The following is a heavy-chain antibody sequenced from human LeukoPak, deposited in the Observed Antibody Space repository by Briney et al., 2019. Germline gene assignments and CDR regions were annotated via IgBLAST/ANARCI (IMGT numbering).Heavy chain of an antibody. Sequence: GGSLRLSCAASGFTFSNYAMSWVRQAPGKGLEWVSSINGRGGSTYYADSVKGRFTISRDNAKNMVYLQMNGLRAEDTAIYYCARAITYFYGSVTYDWFAPWGQGTLVTVSS. V-gene: IGHV3-23*01. CDR2: INGRGGST. CDR1: GFTFSNYA. J-gene: IGHJ5*02. D-gene: IGHD3-10*01. CDR3: ARAITYFYGSVTYDWFAP.